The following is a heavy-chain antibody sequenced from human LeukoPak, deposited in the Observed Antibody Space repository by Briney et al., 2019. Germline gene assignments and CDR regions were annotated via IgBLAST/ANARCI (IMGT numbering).Heavy chain of an antibody. D-gene: IGHD6-6*01. J-gene: IGHJ4*02. Sequence: GGSLRLSCATSGFTFSPYPMHWVRQVPGKGLEWVAVIAYDGGNIFYAPSVRGRFTISRDNSRGTLSLQMNSLKVEDTALYYCVRDPSARFYFDYWGQGTLVTVSS. V-gene: IGHV3-30*03. CDR2: IAYDGGNI. CDR3: VRDPSARFYFDY. CDR1: GFTFSPYP.